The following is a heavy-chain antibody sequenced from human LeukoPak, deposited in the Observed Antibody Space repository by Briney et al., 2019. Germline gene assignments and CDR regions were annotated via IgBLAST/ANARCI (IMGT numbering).Heavy chain of an antibody. J-gene: IGHJ4*02. V-gene: IGHV3-48*01. Sequence: GGSLRLSCAASGFIFSQYSMNWVRQAPGKGLEWVSHIRSSSETFYADSVKGRFTISRDNARNTLYLQMNSLRAEDTAVYYCVRVPPGTTIYAYWGQGTLVTVSS. CDR3: VRVPPGTTIYAY. CDR1: GFIFSQYS. CDR2: IRSSSET. D-gene: IGHD1-14*01.